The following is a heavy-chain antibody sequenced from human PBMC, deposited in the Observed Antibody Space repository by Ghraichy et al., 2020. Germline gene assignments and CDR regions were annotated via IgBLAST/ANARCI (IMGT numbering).Heavy chain of an antibody. CDR3: ARDVFTPPIWFGELLYPFDY. D-gene: IGHD3-10*01. CDR2: ISAYNGNT. J-gene: IGHJ4*02. CDR1: GYTFTSYG. V-gene: IGHV1-18*01. Sequence: ASVKVSCKASGYTFTSYGISWVRQAPGQGLEWMGWISAYNGNTNYAQKLQGRVTMTTDTSTSTAYMELRSLRSDDTAVYYCARDVFTPPIWFGELLYPFDYWGQGTLVTVSS.